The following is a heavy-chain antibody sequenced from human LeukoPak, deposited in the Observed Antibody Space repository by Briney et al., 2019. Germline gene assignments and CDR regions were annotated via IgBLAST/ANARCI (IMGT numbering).Heavy chain of an antibody. CDR2: IIPILDIA. CDR1: GGTFSSHA. Sequence: SVKVSCKASGGTFSSHAISWVRQAPGQGLEWMGRIIPILDIANYAQKFQGRATITADKSTSTAYMELSSLRSEDTAVYHCARDGCSGGSCYQVYWGQGTLVTVSS. V-gene: IGHV1-69*04. D-gene: IGHD2-15*01. CDR3: ARDGCSGGSCYQVY. J-gene: IGHJ4*02.